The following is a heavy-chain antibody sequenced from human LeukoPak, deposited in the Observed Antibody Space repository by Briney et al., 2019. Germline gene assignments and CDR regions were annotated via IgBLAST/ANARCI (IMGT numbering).Heavy chain of an antibody. J-gene: IGHJ5*02. CDR3: AREVYRAVAGTTIVWFDP. CDR1: GYTFTGYY. CDR2: INPSSGGT. D-gene: IGHD6-19*01. V-gene: IGHV1-2*02. Sequence: ASVKVSCKASGYTFTGYYMHWVRQAPGQGLEWMGWINPSSGGTNYAQKFQGRVTMTRDTSISTAYMELSRLRSDDTAVYYCAREVYRAVAGTTIVWFDPWGQGTLVTVSS.